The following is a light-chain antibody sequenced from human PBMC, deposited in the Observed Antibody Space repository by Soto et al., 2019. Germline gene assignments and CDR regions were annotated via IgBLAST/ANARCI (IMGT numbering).Light chain of an antibody. J-gene: IGLJ2*01. V-gene: IGLV2-8*01. CDR1: SSDVGGYNF. CDR3: SSYAGSSVPVA. CDR2: DVT. Sequence: QSALTQPPSASGSPGQSVTISCTGASSDVGGYNFVSWYQQHPGKAPKLVIYDVTKRPSGVPDRFSGSKSGNTASLTVSGLQADDEADYYCSSYAGSSVPVAFGGGTKRPS.